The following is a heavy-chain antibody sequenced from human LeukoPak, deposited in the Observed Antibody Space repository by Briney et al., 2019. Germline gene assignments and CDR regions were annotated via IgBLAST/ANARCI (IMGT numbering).Heavy chain of an antibody. D-gene: IGHD2-8*01. Sequence: ASVKVSCKASGYTFTGYYMHWVRHAPGQGLEWMGWINPNSGGTNYAQKFQGRVTMTRDTSISTAYMELSRLRSDDTAVYYCARERRGYCTNGVCFPFDPWGQGTLVTVSS. CDR3: ARERRGYCTNGVCFPFDP. CDR1: GYTFTGYY. CDR2: INPNSGGT. V-gene: IGHV1-2*02. J-gene: IGHJ5*02.